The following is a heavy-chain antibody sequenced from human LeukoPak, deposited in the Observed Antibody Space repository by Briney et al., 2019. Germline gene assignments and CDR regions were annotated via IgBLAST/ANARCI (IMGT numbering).Heavy chain of an antibody. CDR3: ARDYEGFDY. D-gene: IGHD4-17*01. J-gene: IGHJ4*02. CDR1: GGPISSRTNY. V-gene: IGHV4-61*05. Sequence: SEALSLTCSISGGPISSRTNYWGWIRQPPGKGLEWIGYIYFNGGANYNPSLKSRVTISIDTSKKQLSLKLNSVTAADTAVYYCARDYEGFDYWGQGTLVTVSS. CDR2: IYFNGGA.